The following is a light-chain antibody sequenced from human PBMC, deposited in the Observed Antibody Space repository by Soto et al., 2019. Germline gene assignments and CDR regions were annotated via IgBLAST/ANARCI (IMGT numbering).Light chain of an antibody. CDR3: QQYYTNALT. V-gene: IGKV4-1*01. Sequence: DIVMTQSPDSLAVSLGERATINCKSSQSVLYSSNNKNYLAWYQQKPGQPPKLLIYWASTRESGVSDRFSGSGSGTDFTLTISSLQAEDGAVYYCQQYYTNALTFGGGTKVGVK. CDR1: QSVLYSSNNKNY. J-gene: IGKJ4*01. CDR2: WAS.